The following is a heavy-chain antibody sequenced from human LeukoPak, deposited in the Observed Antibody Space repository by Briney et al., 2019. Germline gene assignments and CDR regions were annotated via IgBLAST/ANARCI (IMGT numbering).Heavy chain of an antibody. CDR3: ARGQRPQYTSTWDNWFDP. Sequence: GVALRLSCAASGFPFSSYEMNWVRPAPGKRLHWVSYISSSGNKIYYAASVEGRFTISRDNAKNSLYLQIDSLRAEDTAVYYCARGQRPQYTSTWDNWFDPWGQGTQVTVSS. D-gene: IGHD2-2*01. CDR2: ISSSGNKI. CDR1: GFPFSSYE. J-gene: IGHJ5*02. V-gene: IGHV3-48*03.